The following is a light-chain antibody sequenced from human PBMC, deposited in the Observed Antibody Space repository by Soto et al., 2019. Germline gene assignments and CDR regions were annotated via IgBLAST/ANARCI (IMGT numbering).Light chain of an antibody. J-gene: IGKJ4*01. CDR2: DAF. CDR1: QNVGTF. Sequence: EVVLTQSPGTLSLSPGERATFSCRASQNVGTFLTWYQQKPGQAPRLLIYDAFTRATGIPARFSGTGSGTDFTLTISSLEPEDFAVYYCQQRSDWPPLTFGGGTKVDIK. CDR3: QQRSDWPPLT. V-gene: IGKV3-11*01.